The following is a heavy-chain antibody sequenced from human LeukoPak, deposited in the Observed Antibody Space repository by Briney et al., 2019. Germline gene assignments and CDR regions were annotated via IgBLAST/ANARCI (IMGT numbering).Heavy chain of an antibody. CDR3: ARGGWFGELLHFDY. D-gene: IGHD3-10*01. CDR2: IIPIFGTA. CDR1: GGTFSSYA. V-gene: IGHV1-69*13. J-gene: IGHJ4*02. Sequence: ASVKVSCKASGGTFSSYAISWVRQAPGRGLEWMGGIIPIFGTANYAQKFQGRVTITADESTSTAYMELSGLRSEDTAVYYCARGGWFGELLHFDYWGQGTLVTVSS.